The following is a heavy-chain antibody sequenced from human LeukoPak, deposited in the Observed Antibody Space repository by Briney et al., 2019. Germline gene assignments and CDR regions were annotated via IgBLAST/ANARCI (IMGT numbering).Heavy chain of an antibody. J-gene: IGHJ3*02. CDR1: GFTFSSYA. Sequence: PGGSLRLSCAAPGFTFSSYAMHWVRQAPGKGLEWVAVISYDGSNKYYADSVKGRFTISRDNSKNTLYLQMNSLRAEDTAVYYCARDSRPLRFLEWLTGGAFDIWGQGTMVTVS. D-gene: IGHD3-3*01. CDR3: ARDSRPLRFLEWLTGGAFDI. CDR2: ISYDGSNK. V-gene: IGHV3-30-3*01.